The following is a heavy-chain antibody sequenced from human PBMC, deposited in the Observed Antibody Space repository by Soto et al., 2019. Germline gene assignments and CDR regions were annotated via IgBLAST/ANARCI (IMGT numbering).Heavy chain of an antibody. CDR1: GGSISRGGYY. D-gene: IGHD5-12*01. Sequence: QVQLQESGPGLVKPSQTLSLTCSVSGGSISRGGYYWSWNRPHPGKGLEWIGNIHSSGSTYYNPSLKMRVTISLDTSKNQVSLKMTDVTAADTAVYDCARDSGYSCYDWGGWFDYWGQGTLVTVSS. CDR3: ARDSGYSCYDWGGWFDY. CDR2: IHSSGST. V-gene: IGHV4-31*03. J-gene: IGHJ5*01.